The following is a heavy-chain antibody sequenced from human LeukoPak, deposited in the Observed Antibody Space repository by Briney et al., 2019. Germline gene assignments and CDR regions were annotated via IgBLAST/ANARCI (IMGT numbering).Heavy chain of an antibody. D-gene: IGHD6-19*01. V-gene: IGHV3-48*02. CDR2: ISSSDTI. CDR3: ARGSSGWEGYGMDV. CDR1: GFTFSTYS. Sequence: GGSLRLSCAASGFTFSTYSMNWVRQAPGKGLEWVSYISSSDTIYYTDSVRGRFTISRDNAKNSLYLQTNSLRDEDTAVYYCARGSSGWEGYGMDVWGQGTTVTVSS. J-gene: IGHJ6*02.